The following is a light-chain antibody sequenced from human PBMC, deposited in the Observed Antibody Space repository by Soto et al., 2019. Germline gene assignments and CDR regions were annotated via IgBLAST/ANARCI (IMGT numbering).Light chain of an antibody. V-gene: IGKV1-16*01. CDR1: QGISSF. J-gene: IGKJ2*01. Sequence: DIQMTQSPSSLSASVGDRVTITCRASQGISSFLAWFQQKPGKAPKSLIYLASTLQSGVPSTFSGSGSGTHFTLTISSLQTEDFGTYYCQQYSSYPYTFGQGTKLEI. CDR3: QQYSSYPYT. CDR2: LAS.